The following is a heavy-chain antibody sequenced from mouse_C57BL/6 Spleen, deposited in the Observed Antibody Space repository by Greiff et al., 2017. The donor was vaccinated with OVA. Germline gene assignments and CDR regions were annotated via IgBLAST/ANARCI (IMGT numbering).Heavy chain of an antibody. V-gene: IGHV1-22*01. Sequence: VQLKQSGPELVKPGASVKMSCKASGYTFTDYNMHWVKQSHGKSLEWIGYINPNNGGTSYNQKFKGKATLTVNKSSSTAYMELRSLTSEDSAVYYCARPYYGNYDYAMDYWGQGTSVTVSS. J-gene: IGHJ4*01. CDR3: ARPYYGNYDYAMDY. D-gene: IGHD2-10*01. CDR2: INPNNGGT. CDR1: GYTFTDYN.